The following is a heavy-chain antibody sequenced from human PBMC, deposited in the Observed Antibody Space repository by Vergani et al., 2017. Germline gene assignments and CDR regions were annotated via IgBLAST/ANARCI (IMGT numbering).Heavy chain of an antibody. CDR2: IIPIFGTA. V-gene: IGHV1-69*12. CDR3: AGGKEYCSGGSCYGGEMDY. Sequence: QVQLVQSGAEVKKPGSSVKVSCKASGGTFSSYAISWVRQAPGQGLEWMGGIIPIFGTANYAQKFQGRVTITADESTSTAYMELSSLRSEDTAVYYCAGGKEYCSGGSCYGGEMDYWGQGTLVTVSS. D-gene: IGHD2-15*01. CDR1: GGTFSSYA. J-gene: IGHJ4*02.